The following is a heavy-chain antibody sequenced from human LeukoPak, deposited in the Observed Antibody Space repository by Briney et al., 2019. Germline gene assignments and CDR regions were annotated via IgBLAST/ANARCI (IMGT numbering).Heavy chain of an antibody. CDR2: INHSGST. CDR1: GGSFSGYY. Sequence: SETLSLTCAVYGGSFSGYYWSWIRQPPEKGLEWIGEINHSGSTNYNPSLKSRVTISVDTSKYQFSLKLMSVTAADTAVYYCTRGTGTTGEVKFDPWGQGTLVTVSS. V-gene: IGHV4-34*01. CDR3: TRGTGTTGEVKFDP. D-gene: IGHD4-17*01. J-gene: IGHJ5*02.